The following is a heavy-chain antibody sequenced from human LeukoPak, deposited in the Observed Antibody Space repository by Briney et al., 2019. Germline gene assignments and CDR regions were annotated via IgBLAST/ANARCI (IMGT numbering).Heavy chain of an antibody. V-gene: IGHV4-39*02. J-gene: IGHJ3*02. D-gene: IGHD6-19*01. CDR3: ARDHLYSSGWYLGYDAFDI. CDR1: GDSISSSSYY. CDR2: IFHSGST. Sequence: SETLSLTCTVSGDSISSSSYYWGWIRQPPGKGLEWIGSIFHSGSTYYNPSLKSRVTISVDTSKNQFSLKLSSVTAADTAVYYCARDHLYSSGWYLGYDAFDIWGQGTMVTVSS.